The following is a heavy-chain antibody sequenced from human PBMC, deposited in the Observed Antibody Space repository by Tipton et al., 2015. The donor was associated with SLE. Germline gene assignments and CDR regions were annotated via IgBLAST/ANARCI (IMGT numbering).Heavy chain of an antibody. V-gene: IGHV4-59*01. Sequence: TLSLTCTVSGGSISSYYWSWIRQPPGKGLEWIGYIYYSGITNYNPSLKSRVTISVDTSKNQFSLKLSTVTAADTAVYYCASVSSSSEGDYYYYMDVWGKGTTVTVSS. J-gene: IGHJ6*03. CDR1: GGSISSYY. CDR3: ASVSSSSEGDYYYYMDV. D-gene: IGHD6-6*01. CDR2: IYYSGIT.